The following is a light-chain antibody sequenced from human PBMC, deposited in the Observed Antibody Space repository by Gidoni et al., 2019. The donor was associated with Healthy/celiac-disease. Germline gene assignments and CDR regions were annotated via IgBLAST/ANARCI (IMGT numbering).Light chain of an antibody. J-gene: IGKJ1*01. CDR3: QQYNSYRVRT. V-gene: IGKV1-5*03. CDR2: KAS. Sequence: DIQMTQSPSTLYASVGDRVTITCRASQSISSWLAWYQQKPGKAPKLLIYKASSLESGVPSRFSGSGSGTEFTLTISSLQPDDFATYYCQQYNSYRVRTFGQGTKVEIK. CDR1: QSISSW.